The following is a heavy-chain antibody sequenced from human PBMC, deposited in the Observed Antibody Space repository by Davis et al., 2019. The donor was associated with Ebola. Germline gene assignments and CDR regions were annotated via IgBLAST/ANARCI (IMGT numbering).Heavy chain of an antibody. CDR1: GYTFTSYY. D-gene: IGHD4-11*01. V-gene: IGHV1-46*01. Sequence: AASVKVSCKASGYTFTSYYMHWVRQAPGQGLEWMGIINPSDGNTNYAQKSQGRVTMTRDTSTTTVYMELSNLRSEDTAVYYCARDDTGYSSNLGRFRDHPFDLWGQGTMVTVSS. CDR3: ARDDTGYSSNLGRFRDHPFDL. J-gene: IGHJ3*01. CDR2: INPSDGNT.